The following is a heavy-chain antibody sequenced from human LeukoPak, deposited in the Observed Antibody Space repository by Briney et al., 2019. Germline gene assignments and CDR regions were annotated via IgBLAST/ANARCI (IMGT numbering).Heavy chain of an antibody. J-gene: IGHJ5*02. CDR2: IYYSGST. CDR1: GGSISSYY. Sequence: SETLSLTCTVSGGSISSYYWSWIRQPPGKGLEWIGYIYYSGSTNYNPSLKSRVTISVDTSKNQFSLKLSSVTAADTAVYYCAGTMVRGVKAETGGPHPWGQGTLVTVSS. V-gene: IGHV4-59*08. D-gene: IGHD3-10*01. CDR3: AGTMVRGVKAETGGPHP.